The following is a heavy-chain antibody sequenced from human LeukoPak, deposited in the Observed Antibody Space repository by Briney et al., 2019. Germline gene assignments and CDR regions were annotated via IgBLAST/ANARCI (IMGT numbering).Heavy chain of an antibody. Sequence: AGGSLRLSCAASGFTFSSYSMNWVRQAPGKGLEWVSYISSSSSTIYYADSVKGRFTISRDNAKNSLYLQMNSLRAEDTAVYYCARNPLDTYYYMDVWGKGTTVTVSS. D-gene: IGHD5-18*01. CDR2: ISSSSSTI. V-gene: IGHV3-48*01. CDR3: ARNPLDTYYYMDV. CDR1: GFTFSSYS. J-gene: IGHJ6*03.